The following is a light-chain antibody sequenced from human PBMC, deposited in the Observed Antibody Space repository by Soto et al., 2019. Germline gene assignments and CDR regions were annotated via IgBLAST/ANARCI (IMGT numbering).Light chain of an antibody. CDR2: DAY. V-gene: IGKV3-11*01. J-gene: IGKJ5*01. CDR1: QSFRGL. CDR3: QQRHMWPIT. Sequence: EVVLTQSPVTLSLSPGERATLSCRASQSFRGLLAWYQQKPGQAPRLLIYDAYNRATGIPPRFSGSGSGTDFTLTISSLEPEDSEGYYCQQRHMWPITFGQGTRLEIK.